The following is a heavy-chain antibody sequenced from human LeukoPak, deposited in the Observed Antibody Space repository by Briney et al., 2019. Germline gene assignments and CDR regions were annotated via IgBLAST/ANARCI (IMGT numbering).Heavy chain of an antibody. Sequence: PGGSLRLSCVASGFTFSSYSMNWVRQAPGEGLEWVSSFSSSSSYIYYADSVKGRFTISRDNAKNSLYLQMNSLRAEDTAVYYCAREAYCGGDCYLWAFDIWGQGTMVTVSS. J-gene: IGHJ3*02. CDR1: GFTFSSYS. CDR3: AREAYCGGDCYLWAFDI. D-gene: IGHD2-21*02. V-gene: IGHV3-21*01. CDR2: FSSSSSYI.